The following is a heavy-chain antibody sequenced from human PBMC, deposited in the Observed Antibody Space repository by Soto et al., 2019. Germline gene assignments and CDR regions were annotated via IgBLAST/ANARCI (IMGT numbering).Heavy chain of an antibody. Sequence: GGSLRLSCAASGFTFSSYAMSWVRQAPGKGLEWVSAISGSGGSTYYADSVKGRFTISRDNSKNTLYLQMNSLRAEDTAVYYCAKGPRFXYGSGSPHPRTPDWFDPWGQGTLVTVSS. CDR3: AKGPRFXYGSGSPHPRTPDWFDP. J-gene: IGHJ5*02. D-gene: IGHD3-10*01. CDR2: ISGSGGST. CDR1: GFTFSSYA. V-gene: IGHV3-23*01.